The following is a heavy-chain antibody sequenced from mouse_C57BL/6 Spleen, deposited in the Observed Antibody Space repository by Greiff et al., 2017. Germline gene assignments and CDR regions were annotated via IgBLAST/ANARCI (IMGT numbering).Heavy chain of an antibody. J-gene: IGHJ2*01. D-gene: IGHD1-1*01. CDR1: GFTFSSSG. Sequence: EVLLVQSGGDLVKPGGSLKLSCAASGFTFSSSGMSWVRQTPDNRLEWVATIRSGGSYTYYPDSVKGRFTISRDNDNNNLYLQKSSLKSEDTAMEYCVRHEKVVAFYYCDYWGQGNTRKGSS. CDR3: VRHEKVVAFYYCDY. CDR2: IRSGGSYT. V-gene: IGHV5-6*01.